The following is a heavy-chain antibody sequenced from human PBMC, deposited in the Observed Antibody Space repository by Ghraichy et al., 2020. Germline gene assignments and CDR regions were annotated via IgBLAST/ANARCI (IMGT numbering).Heavy chain of an antibody. CDR1: GFIFSGSP. CDR2: IRSKANNYAT. J-gene: IGHJ5*02. D-gene: IGHD2-15*01. Sequence: LTCAASGFIFSGSPMHWVRQASGKGLEWVGRIRSKANNYATGYAASVKGRFTISRDDSKNTAYLQMNSLKTEDTAMYYCTRRDCSGGSCYSASWGQGTLVTVSS. V-gene: IGHV3-73*01. CDR3: TRRDCSGGSCYSAS.